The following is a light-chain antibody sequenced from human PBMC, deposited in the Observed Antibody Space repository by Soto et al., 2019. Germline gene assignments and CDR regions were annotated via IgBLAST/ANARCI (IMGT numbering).Light chain of an antibody. CDR3: AAWDDSLNGVV. Sequence: QSVLTQPPSASGTPGQTIAISCSGGSSNIGSHTVNWYQQLPGTAPRLLIYSNTQRPSGVPDRFSGSKSGTSASPAISGLQSEYEGDYYCAAWDDSLNGVVFGGGTKVTVL. CDR2: SNT. CDR1: SSNIGSHT. V-gene: IGLV1-44*01. J-gene: IGLJ2*01.